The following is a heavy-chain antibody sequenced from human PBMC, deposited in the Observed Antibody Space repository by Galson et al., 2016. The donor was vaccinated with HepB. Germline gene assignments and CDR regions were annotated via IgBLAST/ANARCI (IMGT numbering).Heavy chain of an antibody. J-gene: IGHJ2*01. D-gene: IGHD6-19*01. CDR1: GGSVSSGSNY. CDR2: IYSSGSS. V-gene: IGHV4-61*02. Sequence: LSLTCSVSGGSVSSGSNYWNWLRQTAGKGLEWTGRIYSSGSSDYNPSLKSRVTISIDTSKNQFSLKLTSLAAADTAVYYCARAPLTVTGHWYLDLWGRGTLVAVSS. CDR3: ARAPLTVTGHWYLDL.